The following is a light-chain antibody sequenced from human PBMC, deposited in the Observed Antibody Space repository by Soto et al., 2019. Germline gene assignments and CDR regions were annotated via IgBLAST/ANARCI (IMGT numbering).Light chain of an antibody. CDR1: SSDIGAHNF. Sequence: ALTHPASVSGSPGQAITVSCSGTSSDIGAHNFVSWYQQHPGKAPKLIIYEVINRPSGVSDRFSGSKSGNTASLTISGLQSEDEADYYCNSYTTSNTFVFGSGTKVTV. V-gene: IGLV2-14*03. CDR2: EVI. J-gene: IGLJ1*01. CDR3: NSYTTSNTFV.